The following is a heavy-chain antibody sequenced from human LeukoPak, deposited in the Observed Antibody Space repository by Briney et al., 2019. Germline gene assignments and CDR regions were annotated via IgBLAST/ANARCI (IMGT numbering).Heavy chain of an antibody. CDR2: IRYDGSNK. J-gene: IGHJ4*02. V-gene: IGHV3-30*02. CDR1: GFTFSSYG. Sequence: PGGSLRLSCAASGFTFSSYGMHWVRQAPGKGLEWVAFIRYDGSNKYYADSVKGRFTISRDNSKNTLYLQMNSLRAEDTAVYYCAKSRVYCSGTSCHFDSWGQGTLVTVSS. CDR3: AKSRVYCSGTSCHFDS. D-gene: IGHD2-2*01.